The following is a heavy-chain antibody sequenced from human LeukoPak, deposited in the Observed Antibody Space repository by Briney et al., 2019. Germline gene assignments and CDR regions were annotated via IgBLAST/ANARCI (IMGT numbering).Heavy chain of an antibody. J-gene: IGHJ5*02. CDR2: INHREST. Sequence: PSETLSLTCAVYVRSFSGYYWRWIRQPPGKGLEWIGQINHRESTNYNPSLKSRVTISVDTSKNQFSLKLSSVTGADTAVYSCARGTTLIVRGLNWLDPWGQGTLVTLSS. CDR1: VRSFSGYY. V-gene: IGHV4-34*01. CDR3: ARGTTLIVRGLNWLDP. D-gene: IGHD3-22*01.